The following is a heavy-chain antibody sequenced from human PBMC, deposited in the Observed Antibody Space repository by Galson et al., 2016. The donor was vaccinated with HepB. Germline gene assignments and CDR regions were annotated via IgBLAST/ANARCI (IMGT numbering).Heavy chain of an antibody. D-gene: IGHD6-19*01. CDR3: AKDTSGWDGAGWFDP. CDR2: ISASGDIT. V-gene: IGHV3-23*01. J-gene: IGHJ5*02. CDR1: GFTFSDYA. Sequence: SLRLSCAVSGFTFSDYAMSWVRQAPGKGLEWVSGISASGDITFYADSLKGRFSISRDNSKNMLYLRMNSLRAEDTAVYYCAKDTSGWDGAGWFDPWGQGTLITVSS.